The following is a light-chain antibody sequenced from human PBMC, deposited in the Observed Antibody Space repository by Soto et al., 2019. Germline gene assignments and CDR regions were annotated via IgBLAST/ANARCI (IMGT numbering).Light chain of an antibody. J-gene: IGKJ4*01. CDR1: QSVSSSY. CDR2: GAS. V-gene: IGKV3-20*01. Sequence: EIVLTQSPGTLSLSPGERATLSCRASQSVSSSYLAWYQQKPGQAPRLLIYGASSRATGIPDRFSGSGSGTDFNLTISRLEPEDFEVYYCQQYGSSQVTFGGGTKVDIK. CDR3: QQYGSSQVT.